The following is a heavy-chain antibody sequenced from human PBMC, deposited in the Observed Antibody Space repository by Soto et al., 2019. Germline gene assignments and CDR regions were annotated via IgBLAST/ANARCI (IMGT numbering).Heavy chain of an antibody. D-gene: IGHD4-17*01. CDR2: ISYDGSNK. CDR1: GFTVSSYG. V-gene: IGHV3-30*18. J-gene: IGHJ4*02. Sequence: QVQLVESGGGVVQPGRSLRLSCAASGFTVSSYGMHWVRQAPGKGLEWVAVISYDGSNKYYADSVKGRFTISRDNSKNTLYLQMNSLRAEDTAVYYCAKVYGDHGYWGQGTLVTVSS. CDR3: AKVYGDHGY.